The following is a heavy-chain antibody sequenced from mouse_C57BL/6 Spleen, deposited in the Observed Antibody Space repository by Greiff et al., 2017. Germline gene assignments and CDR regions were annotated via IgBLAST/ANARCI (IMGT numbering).Heavy chain of an antibody. CDR2: INPNNGGT. Sequence: EVQLQQSGPELVKPGASVKISCKASGYTFTDYYMNWVKQSHGKSLDWIGDINPNNGGTSYNQKFKGKATLTVDKSSSTAYMELRSLTSEDSAVYYCARGGFGFDYWGQGTTLTVSS. CDR1: GYTFTDYY. CDR3: ARGGFGFDY. J-gene: IGHJ2*01. V-gene: IGHV1-26*01.